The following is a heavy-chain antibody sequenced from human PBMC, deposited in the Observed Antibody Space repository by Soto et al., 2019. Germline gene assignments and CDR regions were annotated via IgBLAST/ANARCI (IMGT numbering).Heavy chain of an antibody. CDR2: IVPMLGTP. V-gene: IGHV1-69*01. CDR1: SGTFDNFI. D-gene: IGHD3-16*01. J-gene: IGHJ6*02. Sequence: QVQLVQSGAEVKEPGSSVRVSYKASSGTFDNFIMNWVRQTPGQGLEWMGGIVPMLGTPTYAEKFKGRVTISATGSTSTMYTAATSLRSEDTAIYYCARYGTYTSSLSQYSGMDVWGQGTTVTVSS. CDR3: ARYGTYTSSLSQYSGMDV.